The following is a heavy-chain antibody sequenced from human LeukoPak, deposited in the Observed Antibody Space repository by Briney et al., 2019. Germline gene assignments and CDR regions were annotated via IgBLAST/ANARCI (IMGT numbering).Heavy chain of an antibody. Sequence: GGSLRFFCVVSEFTFSNYWMGWVRQAPGKGLEGVASINQDGSEKYYLDSVKGRFTTSRDKSKNTLYLQMGSLRAEDMAVYYSAREWELGGAFDIWGQGTMVTVSS. CDR2: INQDGSEK. V-gene: IGHV3-7*01. CDR3: AREWELGGAFDI. D-gene: IGHD1-26*01. J-gene: IGHJ3*02. CDR1: EFTFSNYW.